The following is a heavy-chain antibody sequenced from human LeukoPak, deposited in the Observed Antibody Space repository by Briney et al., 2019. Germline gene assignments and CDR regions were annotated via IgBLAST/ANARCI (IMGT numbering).Heavy chain of an antibody. CDR2: IKQDGSEK. Sequence: GGSLRLSCAASGFTFSSYWMSWVRQAPGKGLEWVANIKQDGSEKYYVDSVKGRFTISRDNSKNTLYLQMNSLRAEDTAVYYCAREIVVARPLDYWGQGTLVTVSS. CDR1: GFTFSSYW. CDR3: AREIVVARPLDY. D-gene: IGHD3-22*01. V-gene: IGHV3-7*01. J-gene: IGHJ4*02.